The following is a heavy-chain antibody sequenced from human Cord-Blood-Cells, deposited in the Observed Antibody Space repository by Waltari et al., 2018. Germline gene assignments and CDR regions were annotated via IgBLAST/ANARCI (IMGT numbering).Heavy chain of an antibody. Sequence: QVQLQQWGAGLLKPSETLSLTCAVYGGSFSGYYWSWILQPPGKGLEWIGEINHSGSTNYNPSLKSRVTISVDTSKNQFSLKLSSVTAADTAVYYCARERLGWLEVFDYWGQGTLVTVSS. V-gene: IGHV4-34*01. CDR3: ARERLGWLEVFDY. CDR2: INHSGST. D-gene: IGHD5-18*01. CDR1: GGSFSGYY. J-gene: IGHJ4*02.